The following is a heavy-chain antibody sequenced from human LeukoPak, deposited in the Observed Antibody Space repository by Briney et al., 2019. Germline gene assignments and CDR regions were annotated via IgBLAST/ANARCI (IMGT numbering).Heavy chain of an antibody. CDR1: GGSISSSNW. V-gene: IGHV4-4*02. CDR3: ARRIRGYSYGLDY. D-gene: IGHD5-18*01. CDR2: IYHSGST. Sequence: SGTLSLTCAVSGGSISSSNWWSWVRQPPGKGLEWIGEIYHSGSTNYNPSLKSRVTISVDKSKNQFSLKLSSVTAADTAIYYCARRIRGYSYGLDYWGQGTLVTVSS. J-gene: IGHJ4*02.